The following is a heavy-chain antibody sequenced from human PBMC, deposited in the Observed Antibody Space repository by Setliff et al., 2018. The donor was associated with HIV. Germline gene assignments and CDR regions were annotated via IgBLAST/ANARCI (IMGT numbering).Heavy chain of an antibody. V-gene: IGHV1-69*13. CDR3: ARHRYYYDSSGYYGSFDY. D-gene: IGHD3-22*01. CDR2: IIPIFGTA. Sequence: ASVKVSCKASGGTFSSYAISWVRQAPGQGLEWMGGIIPIFGTANYAQKFQGRVTITADESTSTAYMELSSLRSEGTAVYYCARHRYYYDSSGYYGSFDYWGQGTLVTVSS. J-gene: IGHJ4*02. CDR1: GGTFSSYA.